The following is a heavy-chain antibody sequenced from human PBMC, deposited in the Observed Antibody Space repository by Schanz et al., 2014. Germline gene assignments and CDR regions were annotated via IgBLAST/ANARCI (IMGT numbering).Heavy chain of an antibody. CDR1: GFTFSDYY. CDR2: VSSSNSYT. V-gene: IGHV3-11*03. CDR3: ARPPHDSSGYYPFDY. J-gene: IGHJ4*02. Sequence: VQLLESGGGLVQPGGSLRLSCAASGFTFSDYYMSWIRQAPGKGLEWVSYVSSSNSYTHYADSVKGRFTISRDNAKNSLYLQMNSLRAEDTAVYYCARPPHDSSGYYPFDYWGQGTLVTVSS. D-gene: IGHD3-22*01.